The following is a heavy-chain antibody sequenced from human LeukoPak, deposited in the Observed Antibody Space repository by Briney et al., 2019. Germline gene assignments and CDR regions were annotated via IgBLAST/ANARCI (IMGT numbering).Heavy chain of an antibody. CDR1: GYTFTSYG. CDR2: ISAYNGNT. V-gene: IGHV1-18*01. J-gene: IGHJ4*02. Sequence: GASVKVSCKASGYTFTSYGISWVRRAPGQGLEWMGWISAYNGNTNYAQKLQGRVTMTTDTSTSTAYMELRSLRSEDTAVYYCASGGVYYDSSGYSFDYWGQGTLVTVSS. D-gene: IGHD3-22*01. CDR3: ASGGVYYDSSGYSFDY.